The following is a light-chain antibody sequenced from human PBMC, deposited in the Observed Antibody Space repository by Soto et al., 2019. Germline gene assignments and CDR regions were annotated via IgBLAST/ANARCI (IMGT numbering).Light chain of an antibody. J-gene: IGKJ4*01. CDR1: QSISSY. CDR2: WAS. V-gene: IGKV1-39*01. Sequence: DIQMTQSPSSLSASVGDRVTITCRASQSISSYLNWYQQTTGKAPKVLIYWASTRESGVPDRFSGSGSGTDFTLTIIALQAEDVPVYYCQQYYINPLTFGGGTKVDI. CDR3: QQYYINPLT.